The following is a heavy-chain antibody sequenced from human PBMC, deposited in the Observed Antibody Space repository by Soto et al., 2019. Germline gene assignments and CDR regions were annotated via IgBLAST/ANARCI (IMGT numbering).Heavy chain of an antibody. J-gene: IGHJ6*02. CDR3: ARETNSGWYGNDYYYGMDV. CDR2: IWYDGSNK. D-gene: IGHD6-19*01. Sequence: PGGSLRLSCAASGFTFSSYGMHWVRQAPGKGLEWVAVIWYDGSNKYYADSVKGRFTISRDNSKNTLYLQMNSLRAEDTAVYYCARETNSGWYGNDYYYGMDVWGQGTTVTVSS. V-gene: IGHV3-33*01. CDR1: GFTFSSYG.